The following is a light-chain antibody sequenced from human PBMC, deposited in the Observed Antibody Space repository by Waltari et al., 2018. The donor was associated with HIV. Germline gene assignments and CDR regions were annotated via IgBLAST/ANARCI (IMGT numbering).Light chain of an antibody. CDR3: QSYDTRSSGFLV. Sequence: QSVLTQPPSVSGAPGQTVTISCTGSSSNIGANYDVHWYQQLPGRAPKVLVYGNVQRRPAGPDLFSGSKSGPSASLAIAGLQAGDEGYYYCQSYDTRSSGFLVVGGGTKVTVL. CDR2: GNV. J-gene: IGLJ3*02. CDR1: SSNIGANYD. V-gene: IGLV1-40*01.